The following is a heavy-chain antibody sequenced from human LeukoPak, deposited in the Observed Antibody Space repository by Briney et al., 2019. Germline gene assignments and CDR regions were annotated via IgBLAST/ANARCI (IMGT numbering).Heavy chain of an antibody. Sequence: SETLSLTCAVSGGSISSGGYSWSWIRQPPGKGLEWIGYIYHSGSTYYNPSLKSRVTISVDTSKNQFSLKLSSVTAADTAVYYCARARPKYSGYDYWFDPWGQGTLVTVSS. CDR1: GGSISSGGYS. CDR3: ARARPKYSGYDYWFDP. V-gene: IGHV4-30-2*01. J-gene: IGHJ5*02. CDR2: IYHSGST. D-gene: IGHD5-12*01.